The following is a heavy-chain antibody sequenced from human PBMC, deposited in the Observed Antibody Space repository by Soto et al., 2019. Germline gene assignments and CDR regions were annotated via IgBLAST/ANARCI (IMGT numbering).Heavy chain of an antibody. CDR2: ISWNSGSI. J-gene: IGHJ4*02. V-gene: IGHV3-9*03. D-gene: IGHD3-3*01. CDR3: AKGNDFWSGYYTALDY. Sequence: EVQLVESGGGLVQPGRSLRLSCAASGFTFDDYAMHWVRQAPGKGLEWVSGISWNSGSIGYADSVKGRFTISRDNAKNSLYLQMNSLRAEDMALYYCAKGNDFWSGYYTALDYWGQGTLVTVSS. CDR1: GFTFDDYA.